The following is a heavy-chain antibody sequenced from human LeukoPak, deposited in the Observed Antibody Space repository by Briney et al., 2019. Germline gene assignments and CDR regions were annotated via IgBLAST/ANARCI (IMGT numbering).Heavy chain of an antibody. CDR3: ARVVEEDADYEDYVAQFGP. J-gene: IGHJ5*02. V-gene: IGHV4-59*01. CDR2: IYGRGNT. Sequence: PSETLSLTCNVSGGSTSRYYWSWIRQSPEKGLEWIGYIYGRGNTNYNPSLKSRVTIVLDSSKNQYFLNLTSVTAADTAVYYCARVVEEDADYEDYVAQFGPWGQGILVTVSS. D-gene: IGHD4-17*01. CDR1: GGSTSRYY.